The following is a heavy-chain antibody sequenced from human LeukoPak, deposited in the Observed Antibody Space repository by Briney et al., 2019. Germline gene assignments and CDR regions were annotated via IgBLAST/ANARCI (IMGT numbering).Heavy chain of an antibody. D-gene: IGHD1-26*01. CDR3: ASGSYHGLFDAFDI. CDR1: GGTFSSYA. Sequence: PRASVKVSCKASGGTFSSYAISWVRQAPGQGLEWMGRIIPILGIANYAQKFQGRVTITADKSTSTAYMELGSLRSEDTAVYYCASGSYHGLFDAFDIWGQGTMVTVSS. J-gene: IGHJ3*02. CDR2: IIPILGIA. V-gene: IGHV1-69*04.